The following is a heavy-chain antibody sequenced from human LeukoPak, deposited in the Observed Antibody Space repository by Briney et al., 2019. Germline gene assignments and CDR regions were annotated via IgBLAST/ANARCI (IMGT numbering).Heavy chain of an antibody. D-gene: IGHD3-22*01. Sequence: PSETLSLTSTVSGGSISSGSYYWSWIRQPAGKGLEWIGRIYTSGSTNYNPSLKSRVTISVDTSKNQFSLKLSSVTAADTAVYYCARDSSADYDSSGYYDYWGQGTLVTVSS. CDR3: ARDSSADYDSSGYYDY. CDR1: GGSISSGSYY. V-gene: IGHV4-61*02. J-gene: IGHJ4*02. CDR2: IYTSGST.